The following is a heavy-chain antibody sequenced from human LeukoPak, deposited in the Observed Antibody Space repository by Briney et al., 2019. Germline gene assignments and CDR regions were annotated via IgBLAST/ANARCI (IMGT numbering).Heavy chain of an antibody. V-gene: IGHV3-23*01. CDR3: ARKRRGNSTRRYYGMDV. CDR2: INTSGGST. D-gene: IGHD4-23*01. Sequence: GGSLRLSCSASGFTFSSYAMSWVRQAPGKGLEWVSVINTSGGSTAYADSVKGRFTISRDNPRNTLYMQMNSLRAEATAIYYCARKRRGNSTRRYYGMDVWGQGTAVTVSS. J-gene: IGHJ6*02. CDR1: GFTFSSYA.